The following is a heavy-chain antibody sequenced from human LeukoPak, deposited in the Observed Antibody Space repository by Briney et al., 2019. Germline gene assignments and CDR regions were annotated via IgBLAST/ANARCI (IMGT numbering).Heavy chain of an antibody. CDR1: GVSFSGYY. J-gene: IGHJ5*02. Sequence: SETLSLTCAVYGVSFSGYYWSWIRQPPGKGLEWIGEINHSGSTNYNPSLKSRVTISVDTSKNQFSLKLSSVTAADTAVYYCARRVQRVRSSNWFDPWGQGTLVTVSS. V-gene: IGHV4-34*01. D-gene: IGHD6-13*01. CDR2: INHSGST. CDR3: ARRVQRVRSSNWFDP.